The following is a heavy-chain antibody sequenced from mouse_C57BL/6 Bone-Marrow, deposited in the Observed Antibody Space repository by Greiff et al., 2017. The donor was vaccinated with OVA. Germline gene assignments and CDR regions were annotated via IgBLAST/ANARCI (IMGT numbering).Heavy chain of an antibody. CDR2: IYPRSGNT. J-gene: IGHJ2*01. V-gene: IGHV1-81*01. Sequence: VQVVESGAELARPGASVKLSCKASGYTFTSYGISWVKQRTGQGLEWIGEIYPRSGNTYYNEKFKGKATLTADKSSRTAYMELRSLTSEDSAVYFCARYPYGSSSFDYWGQGTTLTVSS. CDR3: ARYPYGSSSFDY. D-gene: IGHD1-1*01. CDR1: GYTFTSYG.